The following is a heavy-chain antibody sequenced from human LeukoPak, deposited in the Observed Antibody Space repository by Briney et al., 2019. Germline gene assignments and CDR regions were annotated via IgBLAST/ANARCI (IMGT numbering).Heavy chain of an antibody. V-gene: IGHV4-59*01. D-gene: IGHD1/OR15-1a*01. J-gene: IGHJ6*02. CDR3: ARDSAGSNYYGMDV. Sequence: SSETLSLTCTVSGGSISSYYWSWIRQPPGKGLEWIGYIYYSGSTNYNPSLKSRVTISVDTSKNQFSLKLSSVTAADTAVYYCARDSAGSNYYGMDVWGQGTTVTVS. CDR1: GGSISSYY. CDR2: IYYSGST.